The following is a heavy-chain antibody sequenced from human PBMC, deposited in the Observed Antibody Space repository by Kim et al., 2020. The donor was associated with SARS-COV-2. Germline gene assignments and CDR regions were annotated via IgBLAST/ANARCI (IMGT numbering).Heavy chain of an antibody. CDR1: GGSISSGSYY. Sequence: SETLSLTCTVSGGSISSGSYYWSWIRQPAGKGLEWIGRIYTSGSTNYNPSLKSRVTISVDTSKNQLSLKLSSVTAADTAVYYCARGGIVGATLGFDYWGQGTLVTVSS. CDR3: ARGGIVGATLGFDY. J-gene: IGHJ4*02. CDR2: IYTSGST. D-gene: IGHD1-26*01. V-gene: IGHV4-61*02.